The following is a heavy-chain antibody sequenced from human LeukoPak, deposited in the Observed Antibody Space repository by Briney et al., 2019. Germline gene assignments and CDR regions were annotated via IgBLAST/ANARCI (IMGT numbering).Heavy chain of an antibody. CDR1: GFTFSSYA. V-gene: IGHV3-23*01. CDR3: ATYRQVLLPFES. Sequence: GGSLRLSCATSGFTFSSYAMNWVRQAPGKGLEWVSAISGSDDSAYYADSVRGRFTISRDNSKSTLSLQMNSLRAEDTAIYYCATYRQVLLPFESWGQGTLVTVSS. J-gene: IGHJ4*02. D-gene: IGHD2-8*02. CDR2: ISGSDDSA.